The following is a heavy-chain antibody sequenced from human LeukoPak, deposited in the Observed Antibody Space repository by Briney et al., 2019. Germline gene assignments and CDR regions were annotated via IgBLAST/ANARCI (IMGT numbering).Heavy chain of an antibody. CDR2: IYHSGGT. V-gene: IGHV4-38-2*02. D-gene: IGHD5-12*01. CDR3: ARAGGATWQN. CDR1: IYSISSGYY. Sequence: SSETLSLTCTVSIYSISSGYYWGWIRQPPGKGLEWIGSIYHSGGTYYNPSLKSRVTISVDTSKNQFSLRLSTVTAADTAVYYCARAGGATWQNLGQGTLVTVSS. J-gene: IGHJ4*02.